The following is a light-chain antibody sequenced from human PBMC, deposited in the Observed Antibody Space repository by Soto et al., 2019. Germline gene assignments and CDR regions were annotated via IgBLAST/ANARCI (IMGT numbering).Light chain of an antibody. V-gene: IGKV3-15*01. J-gene: IGKJ5*01. CDR3: QQRSNSPHWIT. CDR1: QSVSSH. CDR2: DTS. Sequence: EIVMTQSPATLSVSPGERATLSCRASQSVSSHLAWYQQKPGKAPRLLIYDTSNRATGVPTRFSGSRSGAEFTLKINSLQPEDFAVYYCQQRSNSPHWITCGQGTRLEIK.